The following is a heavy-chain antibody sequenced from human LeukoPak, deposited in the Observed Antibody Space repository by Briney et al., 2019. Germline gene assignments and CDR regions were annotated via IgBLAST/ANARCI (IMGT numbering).Heavy chain of an antibody. D-gene: IGHD5-12*01. V-gene: IGHV4-34*01. Sequence: SETLSLTCAVYGGSFSGYYWSWIRQPPGKGLEWIGEINHSGSTNYNPSLKSRVTISVDTSKNQFSLKLSSVTAAGTAVYYCAREGGYDYDAFDIWGQGTMVTVSS. CDR2: INHSGST. CDR1: GGSFSGYY. CDR3: AREGGYDYDAFDI. J-gene: IGHJ3*02.